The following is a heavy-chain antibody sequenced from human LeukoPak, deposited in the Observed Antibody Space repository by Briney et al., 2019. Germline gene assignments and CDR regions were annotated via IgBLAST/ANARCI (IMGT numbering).Heavy chain of an antibody. CDR1: GFSFSSYW. CDR2: IKSDGSTT. D-gene: IGHD6-6*01. J-gene: IGHJ4*02. Sequence: GGSQRLSCAASGFSFSSYWMYWVRQAPGKGLVCISRIKSDGSTTTYADSVKGRFTISRDNAKNTLYLQMDSLRVEDTGVYYCARRSAARSGFDYWGQGTLVSVSS. CDR3: ARRSAARSGFDY. V-gene: IGHV3-74*03.